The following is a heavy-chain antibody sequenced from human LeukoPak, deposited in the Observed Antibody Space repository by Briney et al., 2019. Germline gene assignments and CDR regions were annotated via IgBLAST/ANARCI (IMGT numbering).Heavy chain of an antibody. CDR1: GFSLSTSGMC. D-gene: IGHD5-18*01. CDR3: ARIRRGYSYGYEVYYFDY. Sequence: SGPALVKPTQTLTLTCTFSGFSLSTSGMCVSWIRQPPGEALEWLARIDWDDDKYYSTSLKTRLTISKDTSKNQVVLTMTNMDPVDTATYYCARIRRGYSYGYEVYYFDYWGQGTLVTVSS. V-gene: IGHV2-70*11. CDR2: IDWDDDK. J-gene: IGHJ4*02.